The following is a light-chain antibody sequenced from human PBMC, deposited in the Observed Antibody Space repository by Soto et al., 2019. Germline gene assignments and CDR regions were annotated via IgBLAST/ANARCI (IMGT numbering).Light chain of an antibody. CDR2: DVS. Sequence: QFVLTQPASVSGSPGQSITISCTGTSSDVGGYNYVSWYQRHPGKAPKLMIYDVSNRPSGVSNRFSGSKSGNTASLTISGLQAEDEADYYCSSYTSSSTLVFGGGTKLTVL. CDR1: SSDVGGYNY. V-gene: IGLV2-14*01. J-gene: IGLJ2*01. CDR3: SSYTSSSTLV.